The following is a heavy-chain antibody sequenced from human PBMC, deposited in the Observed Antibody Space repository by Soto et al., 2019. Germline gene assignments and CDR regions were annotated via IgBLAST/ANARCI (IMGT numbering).Heavy chain of an antibody. Sequence: GGSLRLSCAASGFTFSSYGMHWVRQAPGKGLEWVAVISYDGSNKYYADSVKGRFTISRDNSKNTLYLQMNSLRAEDTAVYYCARDGPNGYYDSSGYYYSPTSYGMDVWGQGTTVTVSS. J-gene: IGHJ6*02. V-gene: IGHV3-30*03. D-gene: IGHD3-22*01. CDR1: GFTFSSYG. CDR3: ARDGPNGYYDSSGYYYSPTSYGMDV. CDR2: ISYDGSNK.